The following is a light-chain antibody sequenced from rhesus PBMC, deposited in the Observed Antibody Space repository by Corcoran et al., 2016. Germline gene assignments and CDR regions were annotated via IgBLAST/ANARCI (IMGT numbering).Light chain of an antibody. V-gene: IGKV3-35*01. J-gene: IGKJ1*01. CDR2: DAS. Sequence: EIVLTQSTATLSLSPGERATLSCRASQSVSSSLAWYQQKPGQAPRLLIYDASSRATGIPDRFRGSGCGKDFTLTISSLEPEDVGVYYCQQDSNWPWTFGQGTKVEIK. CDR3: QQDSNWPWT. CDR1: QSVSSS.